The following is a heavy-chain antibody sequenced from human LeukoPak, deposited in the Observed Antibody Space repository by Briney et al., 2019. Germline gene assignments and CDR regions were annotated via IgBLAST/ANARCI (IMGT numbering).Heavy chain of an antibody. V-gene: IGHV3-33*01. CDR1: GFTFSSYG. Sequence: HPGGSLRLSCAASGFTFSSYGMHWVRQAPGKGLEWVAVIWYDGSNKYYADSVKGRFTTSRDNSKNTLYLEMNSLRAEDTAVYYCARDQGGAPFDMWGQGKMVTVSS. CDR2: IWYDGSNK. D-gene: IGHD3-16*01. J-gene: IGHJ3*02. CDR3: ARDQGGAPFDM.